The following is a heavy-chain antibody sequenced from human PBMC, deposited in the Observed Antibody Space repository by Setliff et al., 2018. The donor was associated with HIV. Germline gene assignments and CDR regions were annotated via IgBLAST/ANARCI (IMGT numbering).Heavy chain of an antibody. Sequence: GGSLRLSCAASGFTFSGSAMHWVRQASGKGLEWVGRIRSKANSYATAYAVSVKGRFTIFRDDSKNMAYLQMNRLKTEDTAVYYCTRVHYDFWSGYYHDAFDIWGQGTMVTVS. CDR3: TRVHYDFWSGYYHDAFDI. CDR1: GFTFSGSA. J-gene: IGHJ3*02. D-gene: IGHD3-3*01. CDR2: IRSKANSYAT. V-gene: IGHV3-73*01.